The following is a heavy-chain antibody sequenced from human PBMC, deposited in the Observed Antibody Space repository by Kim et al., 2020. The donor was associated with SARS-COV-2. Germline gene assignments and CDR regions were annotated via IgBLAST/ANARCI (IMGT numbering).Heavy chain of an antibody. D-gene: IGHD6-19*01. J-gene: IGHJ4*02. Sequence: YVASVKGRFTISRENVRNSIYLQMNSLGAEDTAVYYCARDQSASGHSFDFWGPGTLVTVSS. CDR3: ARDQSASGHSFDF. V-gene: IGHV3-7*03.